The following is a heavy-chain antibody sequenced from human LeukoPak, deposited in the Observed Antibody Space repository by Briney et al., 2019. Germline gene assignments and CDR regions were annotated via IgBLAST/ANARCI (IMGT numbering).Heavy chain of an antibody. CDR2: IYYSGST. V-gene: IGHV4-31*11. J-gene: IGHJ4*02. CDR1: GGSISSSNW. D-gene: IGHD3-22*01. Sequence: SETLSLTCAVSGGSISSSNWWSWIRQHPGKGLEWIGYIYYSGSTYYNPSLKSRVTISVDTSKNQFSLKLSSVTAADTAVYYCARDRGYYDSSGAFGYWGQGTLVTVSS. CDR3: ARDRGYYDSSGAFGY.